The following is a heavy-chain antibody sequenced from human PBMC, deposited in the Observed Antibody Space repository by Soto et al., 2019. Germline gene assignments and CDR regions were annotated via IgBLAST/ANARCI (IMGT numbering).Heavy chain of an antibody. V-gene: IGHV4-39*01. Sequence: SETLSLTCTVSGGSISSSSYYWGWIRQPPGKGLEWIGSIYYSGSTYYNPSLKSRVTISVDTSKNQFSLKLSSVTAADTAVYNCARLLDTAMVSHWGQGTLVTVSS. J-gene: IGHJ4*02. CDR1: GGSISSSSYY. CDR3: ARLLDTAMVSH. D-gene: IGHD5-18*01. CDR2: IYYSGST.